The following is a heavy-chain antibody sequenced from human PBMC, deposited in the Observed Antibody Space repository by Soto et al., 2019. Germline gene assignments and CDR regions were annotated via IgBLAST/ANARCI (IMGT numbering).Heavy chain of an antibody. CDR3: ARDLGTGTDY. D-gene: IGHD1-1*01. CDR1: GDSISRSNW. Sequence: QVQLQESGPGLLKPSGTLSLTCAVSGDSISRSNWWSWVRQAPGKGLDWIGEIYHSGATTYNPSLKSRATISVDPSNNHFSLKLTSVTAADTAVYFCARDLGTGTDYWGQGTLVTVAS. J-gene: IGHJ4*02. V-gene: IGHV4-4*02. CDR2: IYHSGAT.